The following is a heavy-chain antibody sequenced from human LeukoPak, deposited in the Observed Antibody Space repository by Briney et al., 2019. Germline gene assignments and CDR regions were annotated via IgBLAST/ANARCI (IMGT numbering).Heavy chain of an antibody. CDR2: IGTARDT. Sequence: PGGSLRLSCAASGLTFSSFAMHWVRPPTGQGLEWVSTIGTARDTYYPGSVEGRFTLSRDNAKTSLYLQMKSLTAGDTAVYYCARGPPRRKYYYMDVWSKGSTVTVSS. J-gene: IGHJ6*03. CDR3: ARGPPRRKYYYMDV. V-gene: IGHV3-13*01. CDR1: GLTFSSFA.